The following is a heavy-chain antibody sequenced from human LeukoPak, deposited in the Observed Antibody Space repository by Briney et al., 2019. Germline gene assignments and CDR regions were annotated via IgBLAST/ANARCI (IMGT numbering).Heavy chain of an antibody. CDR3: ARDDRVLLWFGELPPNYFDY. Sequence: ASVKVSCKASGYTFTGYYMHWVRQAPGQGLEWMGWINPNSGGTNYAQKFQGRVTMTRDTSISTAYMELSRLRSDDTAVYYCARDDRVLLWFGELPPNYFDYWGQGTLVTVSS. CDR2: INPNSGGT. V-gene: IGHV1-2*02. D-gene: IGHD3-10*01. CDR1: GYTFTGYY. J-gene: IGHJ4*02.